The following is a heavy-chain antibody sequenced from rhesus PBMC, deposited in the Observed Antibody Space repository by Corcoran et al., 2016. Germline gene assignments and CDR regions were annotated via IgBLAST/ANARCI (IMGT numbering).Heavy chain of an antibody. J-gene: IGHJ6*01. CDR3: ARDRAFGDSYGLDS. Sequence: QVQLQESGPGLVKPSETLSLTCSVPGGSISSNWWSLLRQPPGKGLEWIGEIVCYAGTTNYNPSLKSRVTISKDASKNQFSLKLNSVTAADTAVYYCARDRAFGDSYGLDSWGQGVVVTVSS. CDR2: IVCYAGTT. D-gene: IGHD3-34*01. CDR1: GGSISSNW. V-gene: IGHV4-80*01.